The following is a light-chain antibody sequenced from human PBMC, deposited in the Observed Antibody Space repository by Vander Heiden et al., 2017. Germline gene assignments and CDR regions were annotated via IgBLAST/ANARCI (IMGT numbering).Light chain of an antibody. CDR2: GAS. CDR1: QSVSSSY. V-gene: IGKV3-20*01. Sequence: EIVLTQSPGPLSLSPGEGATLPCRASQSVSSSYLAWYQQKPGQAPRLLIYGASSRATGIPDRFSGSGSGTDFTLTISRLEPEDFAVYYCQQYGSSPSTFGGGTKVEIK. CDR3: QQYGSSPST. J-gene: IGKJ4*01.